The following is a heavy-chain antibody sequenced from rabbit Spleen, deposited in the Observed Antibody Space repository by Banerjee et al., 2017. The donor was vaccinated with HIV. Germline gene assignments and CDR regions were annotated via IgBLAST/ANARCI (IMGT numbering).Heavy chain of an antibody. Sequence: EQLEESGGGLAKPEGSLTLTCKASGVSLNDKAVMCGVRQAPGKGLEWIACINIVTGKSVYASWAKGRFMMSRTSSTTVTLQMTSLTAADTATYFCARDLVAVIGWNFNLWGPGPLVTVS. J-gene: IGHJ4*01. CDR1: GVSLNDKAV. V-gene: IGHV1S45*01. CDR2: INIVTGKS. D-gene: IGHD1-1*01. CDR3: ARDLVAVIGWNFNL.